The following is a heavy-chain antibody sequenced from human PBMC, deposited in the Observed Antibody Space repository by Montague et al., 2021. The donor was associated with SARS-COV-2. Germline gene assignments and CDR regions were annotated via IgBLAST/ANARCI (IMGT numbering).Heavy chain of an antibody. V-gene: IGHV4-59*08. Sequence: SETLSLTCTVSDGSIRSYYWNWMRQTPGKGLEWIRYMHDNGTANYNPSLRSRVTLMVDASRNQFSLELSSVTAADTAMYYCTRLPRGSGTWGYFDYWAQGTLVTVSS. CDR2: MHDNGTA. CDR1: DGSIRSYY. D-gene: IGHD3-10*01. CDR3: TRLPRGSGTWGYFDY. J-gene: IGHJ4*02.